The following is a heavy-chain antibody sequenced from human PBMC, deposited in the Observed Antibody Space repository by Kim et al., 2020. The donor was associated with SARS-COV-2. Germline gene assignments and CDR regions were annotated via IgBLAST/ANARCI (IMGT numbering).Heavy chain of an antibody. CDR3: ARPDRVVVNSWLGS. V-gene: IGHV1-69*01. D-gene: IGHD3-22*01. Sequence: AQKFQGRVTITADESTSTAYMELSSLRSEDTAVYYCARPDRVVVNSWLGSWGQGTLVTVSS. J-gene: IGHJ4*02.